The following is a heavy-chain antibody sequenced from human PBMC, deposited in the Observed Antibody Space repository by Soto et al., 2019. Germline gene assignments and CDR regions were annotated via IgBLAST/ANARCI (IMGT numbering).Heavy chain of an antibody. V-gene: IGHV4-34*01. J-gene: IGHJ4*02. D-gene: IGHD5-12*01. CDR1: GGSFSGYY. CDR2: INHSGST. CDR3: ARGYSGYDSPYYFDY. Sequence: SETLSLTCAVYGGSFSGYYWSSIRQPPGKGLEWIGEINHSGSTNYTPSLKSRVTISVDTSKNQFSLKLSSVTAADTAVYYCARGYSGYDSPYYFDYWGQGTMVTVSS.